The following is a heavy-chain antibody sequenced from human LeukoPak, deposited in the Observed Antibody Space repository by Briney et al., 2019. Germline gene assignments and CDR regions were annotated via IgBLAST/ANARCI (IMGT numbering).Heavy chain of an antibody. V-gene: IGHV4-34*01. D-gene: IGHD3-16*01. J-gene: IGHJ3*02. Sequence: SETLSLTCAVYGGFFSGYYWSWIRQPPEKGLEWIGEINHSGRIQYNPSLKSRVTISVDTSKNQFSLNLSSVTAADTAVYYCARVPGIVITHYAFDIWGQGTMVTVSS. CDR3: ARVPGIVITHYAFDI. CDR1: GGFFSGYY. CDR2: INHSGRI.